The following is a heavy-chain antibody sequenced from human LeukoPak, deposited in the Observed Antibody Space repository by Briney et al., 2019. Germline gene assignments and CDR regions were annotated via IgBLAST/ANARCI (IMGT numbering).Heavy chain of an antibody. Sequence: SETLSLTCTVSGGSISSGGYYWSWIRQPPGKGLEWIGYIYHSGSTYYNPSLKSRVTISVDRSKTQFSLKLSSVTAADTAVYYCARDNSGTLDYWGQGTLVTVSS. CDR3: ARDNSGTLDY. J-gene: IGHJ4*02. D-gene: IGHD1-26*01. V-gene: IGHV4-30-2*01. CDR1: GGSISSGGYY. CDR2: IYHSGST.